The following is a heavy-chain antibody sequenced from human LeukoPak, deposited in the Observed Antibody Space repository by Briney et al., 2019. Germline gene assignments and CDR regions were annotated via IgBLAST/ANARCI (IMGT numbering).Heavy chain of an antibody. J-gene: IGHJ2*01. CDR3: ARDSRPAHYYDSSGQDWYFDL. CDR2: IYYIGST. Sequence: SSETLSLTCTVSGGSISSYYWSWIRQLPGKGLEWIGYIYYIGSTNYNPSLKSRVTISVDTSKNQFSLKLSSVTAADTAVYYCARDSRPAHYYDSSGQDWYFDLWGRGTLVTVSS. CDR1: GGSISSYY. V-gene: IGHV4-59*01. D-gene: IGHD3-22*01.